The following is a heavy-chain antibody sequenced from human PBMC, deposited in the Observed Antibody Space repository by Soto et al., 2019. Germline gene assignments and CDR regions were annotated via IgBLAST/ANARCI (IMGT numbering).Heavy chain of an antibody. J-gene: IGHJ6*03. CDR1: GFTFSSYS. V-gene: IGHV3-48*01. CDR3: ARAAWFGEYYYMDV. D-gene: IGHD3-10*01. Sequence: GGSLRLSCAASGFTFSSYSMNWVRQAPGKGLEWVSYISSSSSTIYYADSVKGRFTISRDNAKNSLYLQMNSLRAEDTAVYYCARAAWFGEYYYMDVWGKGTTVTVSS. CDR2: ISSSSSTI.